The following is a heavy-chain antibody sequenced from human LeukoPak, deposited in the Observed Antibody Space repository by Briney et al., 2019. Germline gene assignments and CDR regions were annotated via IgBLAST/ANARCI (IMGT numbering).Heavy chain of an antibody. V-gene: IGHV1-46*01. CDR2: INPSGGST. Sequence: GASVKVSCKASGYTFTSYYMHWVRQAPGQGLEWMGIINPSGGSTSYAQKFQGRVTMTRDTSISTAYMELSRLRSDDTAVYYCASAKTTIFGVVTPEFDYWGQGTLVTVSS. CDR3: ASAKTTIFGVVTPEFDY. D-gene: IGHD3-3*01. J-gene: IGHJ4*02. CDR1: GYTFTSYY.